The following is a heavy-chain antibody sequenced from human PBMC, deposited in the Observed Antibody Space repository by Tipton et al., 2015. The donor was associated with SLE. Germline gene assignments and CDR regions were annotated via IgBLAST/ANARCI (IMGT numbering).Heavy chain of an antibody. V-gene: IGHV4-61*09. CDR2: IYTRGST. CDR1: GVSISSGSYY. D-gene: IGHD3-9*01. CDR3: ARAGRYRGYSEL. J-gene: IGHJ2*01. Sequence: TLSLTCTVSGVSISSGSYYWSWIRQPAGKGLEWIGQIYTRGSTNYNLSLKSRVTISKDTSKNQFSLKLTSVTVADTAIYYCARAGRYRGYSELWGPGTLVTVSS.